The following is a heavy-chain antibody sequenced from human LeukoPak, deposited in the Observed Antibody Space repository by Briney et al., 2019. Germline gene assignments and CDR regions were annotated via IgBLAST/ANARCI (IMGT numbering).Heavy chain of an antibody. V-gene: IGHV3-23*01. J-gene: IGHJ3*02. CDR3: AKEENGDPDAFDI. CDR2: ISGSGGNT. Sequence: GGSLRLSCAASGFIFSNYAMSWVRQAPGKGLEWVSAISGSGGNTYYADSVKGRFTISRDNSKNSLYLQMNSLRAEDTAVYYCAKEENGDPDAFDIWGQGTMVTVTS. CDR1: GFIFSNYA. D-gene: IGHD4-17*01.